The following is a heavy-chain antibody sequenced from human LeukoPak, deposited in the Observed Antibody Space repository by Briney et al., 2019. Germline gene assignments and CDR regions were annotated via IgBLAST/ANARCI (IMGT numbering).Heavy chain of an antibody. D-gene: IGHD5-12*01. CDR3: ARASGYDYRPFDY. V-gene: IGHV4-39*01. CDR2: IYYSGST. Sequence: SETLSLTCTVSGGSISSSSYYWGWIRQPPGKGLEWIGSIYYSGSTYYNPSLKSRVTISIDTSKNQFSLKVSSVTAADTAVYYCARASGYDYRPFDYWGQGTLVTVSS. J-gene: IGHJ4*02. CDR1: GGSISSSSYY.